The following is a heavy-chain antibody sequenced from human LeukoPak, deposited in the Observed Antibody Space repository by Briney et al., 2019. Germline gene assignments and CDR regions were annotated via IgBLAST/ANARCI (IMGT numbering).Heavy chain of an antibody. CDR1: GFSFDDYA. CDR2: IYSTGST. V-gene: IGHV3-53*01. Sequence: GGSLRLSCSASGFSFDDYAMHWVRQPPGKGLEWVSVIYSTGSTQYADSVKGRFTISRDKSKNTLFLEMNSLRAEDTAVYYCARNLDTAMATSFVCWGQGTLVTVSS. CDR3: ARNLDTAMATSFVC. J-gene: IGHJ4*02. D-gene: IGHD5-18*01.